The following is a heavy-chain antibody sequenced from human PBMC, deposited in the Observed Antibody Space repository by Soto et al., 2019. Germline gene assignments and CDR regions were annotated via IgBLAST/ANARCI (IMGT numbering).Heavy chain of an antibody. V-gene: IGHV4-34*01. CDR3: ARDSHDILTGPPWVWYFDL. CDR2: INDRGSI. J-gene: IGHJ2*01. D-gene: IGHD3-9*01. CDR1: GGSCSGYY. Sequence: QVQLQQWGAGPLRPLETLSLTCGVSGGSCSGYYWAWIRQSPGKGLEWIGEINDRGSINYNPSLKSRVRISVDTSKNHYSLNLRSVTAADTAVYYCARDSHDILTGPPWVWYFDLWGRGTMVSVSS.